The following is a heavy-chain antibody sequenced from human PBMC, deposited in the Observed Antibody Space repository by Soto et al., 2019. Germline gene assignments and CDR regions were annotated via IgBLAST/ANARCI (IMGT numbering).Heavy chain of an antibody. J-gene: IGHJ6*02. CDR3: ARENLSIAARLYMDV. Sequence: QVQLQESGPGLVKPSQTLSLTCTVSGGSISSGDYYWSWIRQPPGKGLEWIGYIYYSGSTYYNPSLKSRVTLSVDTSKNQFSLKLSSVTAADTAVYYCARENLSIAARLYMDVWGQGTTVTVSS. CDR2: IYYSGST. D-gene: IGHD6-6*01. V-gene: IGHV4-30-4*01. CDR1: GGSISSGDYY.